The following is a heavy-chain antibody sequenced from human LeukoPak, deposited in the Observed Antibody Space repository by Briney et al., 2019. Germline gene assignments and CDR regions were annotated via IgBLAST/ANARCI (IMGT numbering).Heavy chain of an antibody. J-gene: IGHJ4*02. D-gene: IGHD3-22*01. CDR3: ARGDSSGYYWDCFDY. V-gene: IGHV3-30*02. CDR2: IRYDGTNK. Sequence: GGSLRLSCAASGFTFSNYGMHWVRQAPGKGLEWVAFIRYDGTNKYYADSVKGRFTISRDNSKNTLYLQMNSLRAEDAAVYYCARGDSSGYYWDCFDYWGQGTLVTVSS. CDR1: GFTFSNYG.